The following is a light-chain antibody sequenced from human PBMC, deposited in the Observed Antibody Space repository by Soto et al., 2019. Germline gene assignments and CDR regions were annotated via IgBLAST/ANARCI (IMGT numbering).Light chain of an antibody. J-gene: IGKJ2*01. CDR2: GAS. CDR1: ESVSSSN. CDR3: QHYGGSPMYT. V-gene: IGKV3-20*01. Sequence: EIVLTQSPGTLSLSPGERATLSCRASESVSSSNLAWYQQKPGQAPRLLIYGASTRATVIPDRFSGSGSGTDFTLTISRLEPEDFAVYYCQHYGGSPMYTFGQGTKVEIK.